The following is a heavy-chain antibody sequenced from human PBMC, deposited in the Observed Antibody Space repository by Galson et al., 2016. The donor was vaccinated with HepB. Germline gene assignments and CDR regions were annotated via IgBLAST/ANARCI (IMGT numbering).Heavy chain of an antibody. CDR1: DFSITTNW. J-gene: IGHJ3*02. D-gene: IGHD2-2*01. CDR2: IYSTGEA. V-gene: IGHV4-28*01. CDR3: ARIGHCTTTSCSGAFDI. Sequence: TLSLTCDVSDFSITTNWWGWIRQPPGKGLEWMGYIYSTGEAYYNPSLKGRLTLTVDTSKNHFPLRLPSVTALDTAVYYCARIGHCTTTSCSGAFDIWGQGTMVTVSP.